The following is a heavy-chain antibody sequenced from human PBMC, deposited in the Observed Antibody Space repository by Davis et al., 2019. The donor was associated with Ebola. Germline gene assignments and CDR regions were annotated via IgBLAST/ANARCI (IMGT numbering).Heavy chain of an antibody. CDR1: GYTFTSYD. CDR3: ARGGMTTVTEGECFDY. Sequence: ASVKVSCKASGYTFTSYDINWVRQATGQGLEWMGWMNPNSGNTGYAQKFQGRVTMTRNTSISTAYMELSSLRSEDTAVYYCARGGMTTVTEGECFDYWGQGTLVTVSS. CDR2: MNPNSGNT. J-gene: IGHJ4*02. D-gene: IGHD4-17*01. V-gene: IGHV1-8*01.